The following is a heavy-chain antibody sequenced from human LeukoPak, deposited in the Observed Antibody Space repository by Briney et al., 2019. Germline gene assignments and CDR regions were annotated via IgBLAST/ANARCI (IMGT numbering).Heavy chain of an antibody. CDR3: AREAGSSGYYHFDY. Sequence: GASVKVSCKASGYTFTRYHMYWVRQAPGQGVEGMGIINPSGGSTSYAQNFQGRVTMTRDTSTSTLYMELSSLRSEDTAVYYCAREAGSSGYYHFDYWGQGTLVTVSS. CDR1: GYTFTRYH. V-gene: IGHV1-46*01. J-gene: IGHJ4*02. CDR2: INPSGGST. D-gene: IGHD3-22*01.